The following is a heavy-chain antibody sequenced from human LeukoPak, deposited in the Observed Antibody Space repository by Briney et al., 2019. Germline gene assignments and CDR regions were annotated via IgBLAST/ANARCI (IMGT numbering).Heavy chain of an antibody. CDR1: GFTFSSYG. CDR2: ISSTSSTM. CDR3: ARESAYAFWY. D-gene: IGHD3-3*01. V-gene: IGHV3-48*02. J-gene: IGHJ4*02. Sequence: GGSLRLSCAASGFTFSSYGMNWVRQAPGKGLEWVSYISSTSSTMYYADSVKGRFTISRDNAKNSLYLQMNSLRDEDTAVYYCARESAYAFWYWGQGTLVAVSS.